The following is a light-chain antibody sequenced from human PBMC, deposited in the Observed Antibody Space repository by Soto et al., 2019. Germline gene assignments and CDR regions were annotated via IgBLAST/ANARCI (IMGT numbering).Light chain of an antibody. CDR2: AAS. CDR1: QGIRDD. CDR3: QQHNSLPPT. Sequence: DIQMTQSPSSLSASIGDRITITCRTSQGIRDDLGWYLQQPGKAPKRLIAAASILQSGVPSRFSGSGSGTEFTLTISSLQPEDFATYYCQQHNSLPPTFGQGTKLEIK. J-gene: IGKJ2*01. V-gene: IGKV1-17*01.